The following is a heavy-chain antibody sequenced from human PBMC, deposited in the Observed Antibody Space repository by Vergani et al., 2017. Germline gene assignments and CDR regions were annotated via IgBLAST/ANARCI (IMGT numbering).Heavy chain of an antibody. CDR3: AKDPNYYGSGDDAFDI. J-gene: IGHJ3*02. Sequence: EVQLLESGGGLVQPGGSLRLSCAASGFTFSSYAMSWVRQAPGKGLEWVSAISGSGGSTYYADSVKGRFTISRDNSKTTLYLQMNSLRAEDTAVYYCAKDPNYYGSGDDAFDIWGQGTMVTVSS. V-gene: IGHV3-23*01. CDR2: ISGSGGST. CDR1: GFTFSSYA. D-gene: IGHD3-10*01.